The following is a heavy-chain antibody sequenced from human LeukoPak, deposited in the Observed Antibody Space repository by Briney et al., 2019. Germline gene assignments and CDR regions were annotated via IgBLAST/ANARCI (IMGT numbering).Heavy chain of an antibody. D-gene: IGHD6-6*01. CDR2: ISSSSSYI. V-gene: IGHV3-21*01. CDR1: GFTFSNAW. J-gene: IGHJ3*02. Sequence: PGGSLRLSCAVSGFTFSNAWMSWVRQAPGKGLEWVSSISSSSSYIYYADSVKGRFTISRDNAKNSLYLQMNSLRAEDTAVYYCARDYHRIAARPDGDAFDIWGQGTMVTVSS. CDR3: ARDYHRIAARPDGDAFDI.